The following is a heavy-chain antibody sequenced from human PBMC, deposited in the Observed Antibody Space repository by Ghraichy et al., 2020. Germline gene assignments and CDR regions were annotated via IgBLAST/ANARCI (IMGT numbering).Heavy chain of an antibody. J-gene: IGHJ5*02. V-gene: IGHV3-48*02. CDR1: GFTFSTYS. D-gene: IGHD3-3*01. Sequence: GGSLRLSCAASGFTFSTYSMNWVRQAPGKGLEWVSYISSRSSTIYYADSVKGRFTISRDNAKDSLYLQMNSLRDEDTAVYYCARDGYDFLNWFDPWGQGTLVTVSS. CDR3: ARDGYDFLNWFDP. CDR2: ISSRSSTI.